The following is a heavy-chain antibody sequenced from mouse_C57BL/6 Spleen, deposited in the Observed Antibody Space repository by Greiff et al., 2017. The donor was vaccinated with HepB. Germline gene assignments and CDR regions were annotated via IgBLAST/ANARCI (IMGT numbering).Heavy chain of an antibody. Sequence: QVQLQQPGAELVMPGASVKLSCKASGYTFTSYWMHWVKQRPGQGLEWIGEIDPSDSYTNYNQKFKGKSTLTVDKSSSTAYMQLSSLTSEDSAVYYCARERSSYGWFAYWGHGTLVTVSA. V-gene: IGHV1-69*01. CDR1: GYTFTSYW. J-gene: IGHJ3*01. CDR2: IDPSDSYT. D-gene: IGHD1-1*01. CDR3: ARERSSYGWFAY.